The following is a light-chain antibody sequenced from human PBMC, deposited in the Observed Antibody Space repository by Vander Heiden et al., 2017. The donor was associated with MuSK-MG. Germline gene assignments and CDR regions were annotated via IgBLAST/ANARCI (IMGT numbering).Light chain of an antibody. CDR3: QKDYSALRT. CDR2: AAS. V-gene: IGKV1-27*01. J-gene: IGKJ3*01. CDR1: QGISNY. Sequence: DTQMTPSPHSLSASVGDRVTLTCRASQGISNYLAWYQQKPGKVPKLLIYAASTLQSGVPSRFSGSGSGTDFTLTISSLQPEDVATYYCQKDYSALRTFGHGTKVDIK.